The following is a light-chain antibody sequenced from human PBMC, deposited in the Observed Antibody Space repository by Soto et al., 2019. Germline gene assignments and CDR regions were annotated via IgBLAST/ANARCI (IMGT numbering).Light chain of an antibody. CDR3: SSYTSSSTLVV. Sequence: QSALTQPASVSGSPGQSIAISCTGTSSDVGGYNDVSWYQQHPGKAPKLMIYDVSNRPSGVSNRFSGSKSGNMASLTISGLQSEDEADYYCSSYTSSSTLVVFGGGTKLTVL. CDR2: DVS. V-gene: IGLV2-14*01. CDR1: SSDVGGYND. J-gene: IGLJ2*01.